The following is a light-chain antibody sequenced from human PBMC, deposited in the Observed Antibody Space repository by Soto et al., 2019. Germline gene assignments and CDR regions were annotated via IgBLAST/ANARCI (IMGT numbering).Light chain of an antibody. J-gene: IGKJ1*01. CDR1: QSISSY. V-gene: IGKV1-39*01. Sequence: DIQITQSPSSLSASVGDRVTITCRASQSISSYLNWYQQKPGKAPKLLIYAASSLQSGVPSRFSGSGSGTDFTLTISSLQPEDFEVYCCQQFDGSMWTFGPGTKVDIK. CDR3: QQFDGSMWT. CDR2: AAS.